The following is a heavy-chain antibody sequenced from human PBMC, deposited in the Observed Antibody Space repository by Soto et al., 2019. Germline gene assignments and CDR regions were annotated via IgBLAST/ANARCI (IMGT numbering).Heavy chain of an antibody. CDR2: INHSGST. CDR3: ARDKITGLFAY. Sequence: QVQLQQWGAGLLKPSETLSLTCAVYGGSFSGYYWTWIRQPPGTGLEWIGEINHSGSTNYNPSLKSRVTISVHTSQNPSPLKLPSVPAADTAVYYCARDKITGLFAYWGQGTLVTVSS. V-gene: IGHV4-34*01. J-gene: IGHJ4*02. D-gene: IGHD2-8*02. CDR1: GGSFSGYY.